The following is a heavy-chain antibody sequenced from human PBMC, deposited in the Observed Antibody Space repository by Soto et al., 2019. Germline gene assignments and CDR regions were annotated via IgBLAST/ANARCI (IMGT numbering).Heavy chain of an antibody. J-gene: IGHJ6*02. CDR1: GGTFSSYA. CDR2: IIPIFGTA. V-gene: IGHV1-69*13. D-gene: IGHD6-13*01. Sequence: ASVKVSCKASGGTFSSYAISWVRQAPGQGLEWMGGIIPIFGTANYAQKFQGRVTITADESTSTAYMELSSLRSEDTAVYYCARAAGHINYYYGMDVWGQGTTVTVSS. CDR3: ARAAGHINYYYGMDV.